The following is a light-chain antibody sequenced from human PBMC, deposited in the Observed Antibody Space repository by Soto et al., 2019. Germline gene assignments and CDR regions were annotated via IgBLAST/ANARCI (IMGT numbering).Light chain of an antibody. J-gene: IGKJ2*01. Sequence: EIVMTQSPATLSVSRGERATLSCRASQSVRSNLAWYQQKPGQAPRLLIYGASTRATGIPARVSGSGSGTEFTLTISSLQSEDFAVYYCQQYNNWPYTFGQGTKLEIK. CDR3: QQYNNWPYT. CDR1: QSVRSN. CDR2: GAS. V-gene: IGKV3-15*01.